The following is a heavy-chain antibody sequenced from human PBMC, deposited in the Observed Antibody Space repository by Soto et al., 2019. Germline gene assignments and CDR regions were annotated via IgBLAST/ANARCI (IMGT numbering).Heavy chain of an antibody. D-gene: IGHD3-10*01. CDR1: GYTFDSYG. CDR2: ISTYTGNT. J-gene: IGHJ4*02. Sequence: QVQLVQSGPELKKPGAAVRVSCKASGYTFDSYGLSWVRQAPGQGLEWMGWISTYTGNTDYPQRFQGRVTMDTDTSTSTAYLDSRSLTSDDTAVYYSVRDVSVSSGSFGGYWGQGTLVTVSS. CDR3: VRDVSVSSGSFGGY. V-gene: IGHV1-18*01.